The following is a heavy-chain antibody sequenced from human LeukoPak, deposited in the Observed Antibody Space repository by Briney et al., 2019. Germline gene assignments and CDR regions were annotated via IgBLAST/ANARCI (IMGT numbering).Heavy chain of an antibody. CDR2: IIPIFGTA. J-gene: IGHJ4*02. D-gene: IGHD5-18*01. V-gene: IGHV1-69*13. CDR1: GGTFSSYA. Sequence: SVKVSCKSSGGTFSSYAISWVRQAPGQGLEWMGGIIPIFGTANYAQKFQGRVTITADESTSTAYMELSSLRSEDTAVYYCARDLRYSYGYRYYFDYWGQGTLVTVSS. CDR3: ARDLRYSYGYRYYFDY.